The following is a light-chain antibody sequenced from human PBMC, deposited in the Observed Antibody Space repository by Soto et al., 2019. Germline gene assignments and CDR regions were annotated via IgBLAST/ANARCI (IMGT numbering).Light chain of an antibody. Sequence: DIVMTQSPLSLPVTPGEPASISCRSSQSLLHSNGYNYLDWYLQKPVQSPQLLIYLGSNRASGVPDRFRGSGSGTDFTLKISRVEAEDVGVYYCMQALQTPPWTFGQGTKVEIK. J-gene: IGKJ1*01. CDR3: MQALQTPPWT. V-gene: IGKV2-28*01. CDR1: QSLLHSNGYNY. CDR2: LGS.